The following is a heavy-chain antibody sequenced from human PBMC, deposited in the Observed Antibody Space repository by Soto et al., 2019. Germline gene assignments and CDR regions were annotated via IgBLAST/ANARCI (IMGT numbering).Heavy chain of an antibody. CDR2: ISGSGGST. V-gene: IGHV3-23*01. CDR3: AKAERYCSGGSCYRSVYWYFQH. D-gene: IGHD2-15*01. Sequence: GGSLRLSCAASGFTFSGYARSWVRQAPGKGLEWVSAISGSGGSTYYADSVKGRFTISRDNSKNTLYLQMNSLRAEDTAVYYCAKAERYCSGGSCYRSVYWYFQHWGQGTLVTVSS. J-gene: IGHJ1*01. CDR1: GFTFSGYA.